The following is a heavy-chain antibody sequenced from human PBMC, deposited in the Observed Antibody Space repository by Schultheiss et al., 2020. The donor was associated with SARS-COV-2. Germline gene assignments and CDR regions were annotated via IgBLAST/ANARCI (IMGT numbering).Heavy chain of an antibody. Sequence: SETLSLTCTVSGYSISSGYYWGWIRQPPGKGLEWIGSIYHSGSTYYNPSLKSRVTLSVDTSKNQFSLKLSSVTAADTAVYYCAREGTYYDFWSGLPYYYGMDVWGQGTTVTVSS. V-gene: IGHV4-38-2*02. D-gene: IGHD3-3*01. J-gene: IGHJ6*02. CDR1: GYSISSGYY. CDR2: IYHSGST. CDR3: AREGTYYDFWSGLPYYYGMDV.